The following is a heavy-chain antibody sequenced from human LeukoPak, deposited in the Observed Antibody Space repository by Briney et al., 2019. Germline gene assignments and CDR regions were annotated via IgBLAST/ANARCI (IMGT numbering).Heavy chain of an antibody. J-gene: IGHJ5*02. D-gene: IGHD4-11*01. Sequence: GGSLRLSCAASGFTFSSYWIHWVRQAPGKGLEWVANINQDGTEKYYVDSVKGRFTISRDNAKNSLYLQMNSPRAEDTAVYYCTRFDYGNYKGGFDLWGQGTLVTVSS. CDR2: INQDGTEK. V-gene: IGHV3-7*04. CDR1: GFTFSSYW. CDR3: TRFDYGNYKGGFDL.